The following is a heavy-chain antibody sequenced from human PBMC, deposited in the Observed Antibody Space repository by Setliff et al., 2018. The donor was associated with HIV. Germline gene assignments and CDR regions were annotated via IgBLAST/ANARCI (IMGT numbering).Heavy chain of an antibody. CDR3: VRYDVYEYGYQVFDI. CDR2: TYPGDSDT. J-gene: IGHJ3*02. V-gene: IGHV5-51*01. CDR1: GYSFTSYW. Sequence: PGESLKISCKGSGYSFTSYWIAWVRQMPGKGLEWMGITYPGDSDTRYSPSFQGQVTFSVDKSLNTAYLQWSSLKVSDSAIYYCVRYDVYEYGYQVFDIWGQGTTVTVSS. D-gene: IGHD5-12*01.